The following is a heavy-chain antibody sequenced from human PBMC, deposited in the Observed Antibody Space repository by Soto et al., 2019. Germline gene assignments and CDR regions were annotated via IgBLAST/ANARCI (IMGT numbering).Heavy chain of an antibody. Sequence: GSLRLSCVGSGFTFSNYGMHWARQPPGKGLEWVALISDDGDKRYYADSVRGRLIISRDNSKDTLYLQMNSLGPDDTAVYFCAKARVRIVGANSFDYWGQGTPVTVSS. J-gene: IGHJ4*02. V-gene: IGHV3-30*18. CDR3: AKARVRIVGANSFDY. CDR2: ISDDGDKR. D-gene: IGHD1-26*01. CDR1: GFTFSNYG.